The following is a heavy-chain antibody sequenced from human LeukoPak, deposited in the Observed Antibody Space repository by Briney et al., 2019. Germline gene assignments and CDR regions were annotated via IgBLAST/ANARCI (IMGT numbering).Heavy chain of an antibody. Sequence: TGGSLRLSCAGSGFTVSNNYMSWVRQAPGKGLEWVPLIYGGDTYYAGSVKGRFTISRDNSKNTLYLQMNSLRAEDTAVYYCAKGAGQWLVPSEYFQYWGQGTLVTVSS. CDR1: GFTVSNNY. D-gene: IGHD6-19*01. CDR2: IYGGDT. J-gene: IGHJ1*01. CDR3: AKGAGQWLVPSEYFQY. V-gene: IGHV3-53*01.